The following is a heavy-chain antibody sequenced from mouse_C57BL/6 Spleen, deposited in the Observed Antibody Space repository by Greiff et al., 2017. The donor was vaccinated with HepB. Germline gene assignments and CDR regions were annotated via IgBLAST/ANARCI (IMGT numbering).Heavy chain of an antibody. CDR3: AREGDGSLAY. CDR1: GYTFTSYW. D-gene: IGHD1-1*01. J-gene: IGHJ3*01. Sequence: QVQLQQPGAELVKPGASVKLSCKASGYTFTSYWMHWVKQRPGQGLEWIGMIHPNSGSTNYNEKFKSKATLTVDKSSSTAYMQLSSLTSEVSAVYCCAREGDGSLAYWGQGTLVTVSA. CDR2: IHPNSGST. V-gene: IGHV1-64*01.